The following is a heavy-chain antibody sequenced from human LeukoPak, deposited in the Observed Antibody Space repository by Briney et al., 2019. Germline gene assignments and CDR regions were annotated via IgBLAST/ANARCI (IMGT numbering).Heavy chain of an antibody. J-gene: IGHJ2*01. CDR2: ISAYNGNT. CDR1: GYTFTSYG. D-gene: IGHD3-3*01. V-gene: IGHV1-18*01. CDR3: ARSIRTDFWSGYYIGYFDL. Sequence: GASVKVSCKASGYTFTSYGISWVRQAPGQGLEWMGWISAYNGNTNYAQKLQGRVTMTTDTSTSTAYMELRSLRSDDTAVYYCARSIRTDFWSGYYIGYFDLWGRGTLVTVSS.